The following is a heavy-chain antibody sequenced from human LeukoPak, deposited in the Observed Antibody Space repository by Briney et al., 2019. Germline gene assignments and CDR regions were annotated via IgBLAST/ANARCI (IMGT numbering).Heavy chain of an antibody. D-gene: IGHD1-26*01. CDR3: ASSVRELEGGAFDI. V-gene: IGHV1-69*13. J-gene: IGHJ3*02. Sequence: SVKVSCKASGGTFSSYAISWVRQAPGQGLEWMGGIIPIFGTANYAQKFQGRVTITADESTSTAYMELSSLRSEDTAVYYCASSVRELEGGAFDIWGQGTMVTVSS. CDR2: IIPIFGTA. CDR1: GGTFSSYA.